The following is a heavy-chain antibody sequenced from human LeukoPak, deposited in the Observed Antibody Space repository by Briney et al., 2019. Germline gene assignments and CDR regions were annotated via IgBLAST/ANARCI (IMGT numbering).Heavy chain of an antibody. J-gene: IGHJ1*01. V-gene: IGHV3-30-3*01. CDR1: GFTFSSYA. CDR3: ARDLIGVAAAGSGDFQH. D-gene: IGHD6-13*01. Sequence: GRSLRLSCAASGFTFSSYAMHWVRQAPGKGLEWVAVISYDGSNKYYADSVKGRFTISRDNSKNTLYLQMNSLRAEDTAVYYCARDLIGVAAAGSGDFQHWGQGTLVTVSS. CDR2: ISYDGSNK.